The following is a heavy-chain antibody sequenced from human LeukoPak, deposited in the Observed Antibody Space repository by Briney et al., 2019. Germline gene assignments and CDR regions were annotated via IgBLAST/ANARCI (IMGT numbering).Heavy chain of an antibody. J-gene: IGHJ5*02. V-gene: IGHV3-30*18. CDR1: GFTFSSYG. D-gene: IGHD4-17*01. CDR2: ISYHGSNK. Sequence: GRSLRLSCAASGFTFSSYGMHWVRQAPGKGLEWVAVISYHGSNKYYADSVKGRFTISRDNSKNTLHLQMNSLRAEDTAVYYCGKYSDYGDYLDWFDPWGQGALVTVSS. CDR3: GKYSDYGDYLDWFDP.